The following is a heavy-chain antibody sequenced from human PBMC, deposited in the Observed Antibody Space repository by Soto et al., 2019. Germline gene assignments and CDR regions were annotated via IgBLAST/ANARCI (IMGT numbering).Heavy chain of an antibody. D-gene: IGHD2-15*01. CDR2: IHSDGSST. CDR1: GFTFNYYW. V-gene: IGHV3-74*01. CDR3: ARGDQGGFEL. Sequence: GGSLRLSCAASGFTFNYYWMHWVRQAPGQGLVWVSHIHSDGSSTTYADSVKGRLTISRDNAKNTLYLQMNSLRAEDTAVYYCARGDQGGFELWGQGTTVPVAS. J-gene: IGHJ6*02.